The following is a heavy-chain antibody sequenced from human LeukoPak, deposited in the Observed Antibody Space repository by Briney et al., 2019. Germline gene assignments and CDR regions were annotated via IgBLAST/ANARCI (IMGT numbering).Heavy chain of an antibody. CDR1: GFTFSDYY. J-gene: IGHJ4*02. V-gene: IGHV3-11*04. CDR3: ASRKVYYYDSSADY. Sequence: PGGSLRLSCAASGFTFSDYYMSWIRQAPGKGLEWVSYISSSGSTIYYADSVKGRFTISRDNAKNSLYLQMNSLSAEDTAVYYCASRKVYYYDSSADYWGQGTLVTVSS. D-gene: IGHD3-22*01. CDR2: ISSSGSTI.